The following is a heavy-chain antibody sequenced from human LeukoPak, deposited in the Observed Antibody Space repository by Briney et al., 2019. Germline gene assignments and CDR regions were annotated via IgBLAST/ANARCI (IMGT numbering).Heavy chain of an antibody. V-gene: IGHV3-11*06. CDR3: ARDLSSATIGLDAFDI. CDR2: ISSSSSYT. CDR1: GFTFSDYY. J-gene: IGHJ3*02. D-gene: IGHD5-12*01. Sequence: GGSLRLSCAASGFTFSDYYMGWIRQAPGKGLEWVSYISSSSSYTNYADSVKGRFTISRDNAKNSLYLQMNSLRAEDTAVYYCARDLSSATIGLDAFDIWGQGTMVTVSS.